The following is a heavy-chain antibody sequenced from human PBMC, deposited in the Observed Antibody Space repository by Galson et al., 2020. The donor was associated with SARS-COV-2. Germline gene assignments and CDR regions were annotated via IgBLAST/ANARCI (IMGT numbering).Heavy chain of an antibody. CDR3: ARDPALYQRLQFYFDS. CDR2: INPNSGGT. Sequence: ASVKVSCKASGYLFTGYYIHWVRQAPGQGLAWMGWINPNSGGTVYAERFEGRITMTRDTSITTAYLELRGLRSDDAAVYYCARDPALYQRLQFYFDSWGQGTLVTVSS. J-gene: IGHJ4*02. D-gene: IGHD6-25*01. V-gene: IGHV1-2*02. CDR1: GYLFTGYY.